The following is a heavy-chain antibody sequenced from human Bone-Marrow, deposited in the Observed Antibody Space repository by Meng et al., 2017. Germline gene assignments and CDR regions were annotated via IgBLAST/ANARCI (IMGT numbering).Heavy chain of an antibody. CDR1: GFAFSNSW. J-gene: IGHJ3*02. Sequence: GESPKISCAASGFAFSNSWMNWVRLAPGKGLEWVASMNPDGSEKYYVGSVKGRFTISRDNAKDSLYLQMNSLRAEDAAVYYCARDRAYSSFDIWGQGTMVTVSS. V-gene: IGHV3-7*01. D-gene: IGHD2-21*01. CDR3: ARDRAYSSFDI. CDR2: MNPDGSEK.